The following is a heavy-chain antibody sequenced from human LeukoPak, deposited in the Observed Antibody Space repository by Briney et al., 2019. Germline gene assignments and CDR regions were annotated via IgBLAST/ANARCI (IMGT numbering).Heavy chain of an antibody. CDR1: GFTFSSYG. D-gene: IGHD6-13*01. J-gene: IGHJ5*02. V-gene: IGHV3-7*01. CDR2: IKQDGSEK. Sequence: PGGSLRLSCAASGFTFSSYGMYWVRQAPGKGLEWVANIKQDGSEKYYVDSVKGRFTISRDNAKNSLYLQMNSLRAEDTAVYYCARDGAAAGRNWFDPWGQGTLVTVSS. CDR3: ARDGAAAGRNWFDP.